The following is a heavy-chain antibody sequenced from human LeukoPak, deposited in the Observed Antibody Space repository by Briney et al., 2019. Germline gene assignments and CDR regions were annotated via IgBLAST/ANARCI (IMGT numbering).Heavy chain of an antibody. V-gene: IGHV3-21*01. J-gene: IGHJ4*02. CDR2: ISSSSSYI. Sequence: GSLRLSCAASGFTFSSYSMNWVRQAPGKGLEWVSSISSSSSYIYYADSVKGRFTISRDNAKNSLYLQMNSLRAEDTAVYYCARDGDDSSGYQYYFDYWGQGTLVTVSS. CDR1: GFTFSSYS. CDR3: ARDGDDSSGYQYYFDY. D-gene: IGHD3-22*01.